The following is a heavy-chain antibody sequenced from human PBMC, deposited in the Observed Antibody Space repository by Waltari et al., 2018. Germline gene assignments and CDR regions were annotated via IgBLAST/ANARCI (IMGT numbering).Heavy chain of an antibody. D-gene: IGHD3-10*01. CDR2: INPSGGST. V-gene: IGHV1-46*01. Sequence: QVQLVQSGAEVKKPGASVKVSCKASGYTFTSYYMHWVRQAPGQGLEWMGIINPSGGSTSYAQKFQGRVTMTRDTSTSTVYMELSSLRSEDTAVYYCAKVLGGDYYFDYWGQGTLVTVSS. CDR3: AKVLGGDYYFDY. CDR1: GYTFTSYY. J-gene: IGHJ4*02.